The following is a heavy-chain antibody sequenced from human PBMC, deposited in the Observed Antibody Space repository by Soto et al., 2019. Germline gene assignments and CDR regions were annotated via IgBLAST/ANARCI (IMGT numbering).Heavy chain of an antibody. CDR2: IYYSGST. V-gene: IGHV4-39*01. CDR3: AVYTGMAVAAKVRNCFDP. CDR1: GGSISSSSYS. D-gene: IGHD2-15*01. Sequence: PSQTLSLTCTVSGGSISSSSYSWGWIRKPPGKGLEWIGSIYYSGSTYYNPSLTRRVTISVDTSKNQSSLQLSPEPAADTAVYYCAVYTGMAVAAKVRNCFDPWGQRTRGSVSP. J-gene: IGHJ5*02.